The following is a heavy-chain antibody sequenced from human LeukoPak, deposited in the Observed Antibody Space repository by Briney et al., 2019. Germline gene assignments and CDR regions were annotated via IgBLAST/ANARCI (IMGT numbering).Heavy chain of an antibody. CDR2: INAGNGNT. D-gene: IGHD7-27*01. V-gene: IGHV1-3*03. Sequence: ASVKVSCRASGGTFSSYAISWVRQAPGQGLEWMGWINAGNGNTKYSQEFQGRVTITRDTSASTAYMELSSLRSEDMAVYYCAREANIQTGGGFDYWGQGTLVTVSS. J-gene: IGHJ4*02. CDR3: AREANIQTGGGFDY. CDR1: GGTFSSYA.